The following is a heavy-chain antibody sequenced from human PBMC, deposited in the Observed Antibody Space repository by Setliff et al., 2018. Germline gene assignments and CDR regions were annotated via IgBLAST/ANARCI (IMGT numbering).Heavy chain of an antibody. J-gene: IGHJ4*02. CDR3: LRLVRYCSRTSCQRTSGAEL. V-gene: IGHV1-18*01. D-gene: IGHD2-8*01. CDR2: ISPYTGNT. Sequence: ASVKVSCKASGYTFSDYGISWVRLAPGQGLEWMGWISPYTGNTFYAPQFQGRVIMTTDTSTNTAYMDLRSLRSDDTAVYYCLRLVRYCSRTSCQRTSGAELWGQGTLVTVSS. CDR1: GYTFSDYG.